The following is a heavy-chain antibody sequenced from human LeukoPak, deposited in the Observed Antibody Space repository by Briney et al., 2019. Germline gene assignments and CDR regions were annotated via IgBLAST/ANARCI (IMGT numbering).Heavy chain of an antibody. J-gene: IGHJ6*02. D-gene: IGHD2/OR15-2a*01. V-gene: IGHV3-9*01. CDR2: ISWNSRAI. CDR1: GITFDDYA. CDR3: AKDLSRYYYNGMDV. Sequence: PGRSLRLSRAASGITFDDYAMHWVRHAPGKGLEWVSGISWNSRAIGYADSVKGRFTISRDNAKNSLYLQMNSLRTEDTALYYCAKDLSRYYYNGMDVWGQGTTVTVSS.